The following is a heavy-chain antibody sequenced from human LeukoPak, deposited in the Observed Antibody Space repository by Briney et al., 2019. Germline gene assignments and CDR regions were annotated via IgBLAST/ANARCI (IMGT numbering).Heavy chain of an antibody. V-gene: IGHV4-30-4*01. J-gene: IGHJ5*02. CDR3: ARPYYYDSRIDP. CDR2: MYYSGST. CDR1: GGSISSGDYY. D-gene: IGHD3-22*01. Sequence: PSETLSLTCTVSGGSISSGDYYWSWLRQPPGKGLEWIAYMYYSGSTYYNPSLKRRVTMSADTSKNQLSLKLSSVTAADTAVYYCARPYYYDSRIDPWGQGILVTVSS.